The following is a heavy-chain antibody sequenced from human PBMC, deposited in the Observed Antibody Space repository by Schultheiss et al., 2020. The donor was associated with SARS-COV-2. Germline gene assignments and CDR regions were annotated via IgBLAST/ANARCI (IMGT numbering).Heavy chain of an antibody. CDR2: ISSSGSTI. D-gene: IGHD2-21*01. J-gene: IGHJ6*02. CDR1: GFTFGDYA. CDR3: ARDLARSTYFYYGMDV. Sequence: GESLKISCTASGFTFGDYAMSWVRQAPGKGLEWVSYISSSGSTIYYADSVKGRFTISRDNSKNTLYLQMNSLRAEDTAVYYCARDLARSTYFYYGMDVWGQGTTVTVSS. V-gene: IGHV3-48*01.